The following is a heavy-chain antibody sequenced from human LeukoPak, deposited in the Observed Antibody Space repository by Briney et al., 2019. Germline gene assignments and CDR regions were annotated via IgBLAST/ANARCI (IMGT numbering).Heavy chain of an antibody. D-gene: IGHD6-6*01. J-gene: IGHJ4*02. V-gene: IGHV4-61*02. CDR1: GGSISSGSYY. CDR2: IYTSGST. CDR3: ASHFSSSARIFGY. Sequence: SETLSLTCTASGGSISSGSYYWSWIRQPAGKGLEWIGRIYTSGSTNYNPSLKSRVTISVDTSKNQFSLKLSSVTAADTAVYYCASHFSSSARIFGYWGQGTLVTVSS.